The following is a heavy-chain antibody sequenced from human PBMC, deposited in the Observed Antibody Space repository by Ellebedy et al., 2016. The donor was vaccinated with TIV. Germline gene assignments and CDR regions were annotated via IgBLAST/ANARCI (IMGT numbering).Heavy chain of an antibody. J-gene: IGHJ4*02. CDR3: ASGKVVLSAAAGACFDY. V-gene: IGHV4-39*01. CDR1: GGSISSSSYY. Sequence: SETLSLTCTVSGGSISSSSYYWGWIRQPPGKGLEWIGSIYYIGSTYSNPSLKSRVTISVDTSTNQFSLKLSSVTAADTAVYYCASGKVVLSAAAGACFDYWGQGTLVTVSS. CDR2: IYYIGST. D-gene: IGHD6-13*01.